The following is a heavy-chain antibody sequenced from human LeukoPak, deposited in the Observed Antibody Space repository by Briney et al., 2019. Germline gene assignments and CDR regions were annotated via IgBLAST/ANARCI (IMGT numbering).Heavy chain of an antibody. CDR1: GGSISSYY. CDR2: IYYSGST. J-gene: IGHJ4*02. D-gene: IGHD5-18*01. V-gene: IGHV4-59*01. CDR3: ARLSTMNTAANIIDY. Sequence: SETLSPTCTVSGGSISSYYWSWIRQPPGKGLEWIGYIYYSGSTNYNPSLKSRVTISLDTSKNQFSLNLRSMTAADTAVNYCARLSTMNTAANIIDYWGQGTLVTVSS.